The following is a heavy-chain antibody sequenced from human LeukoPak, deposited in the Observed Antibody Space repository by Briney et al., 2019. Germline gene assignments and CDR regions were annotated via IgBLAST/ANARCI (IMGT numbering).Heavy chain of an antibody. CDR3: ARARKRHTIFGVVIYFDY. CDR2: IYYSGST. CDR1: GGSISSSSYY. J-gene: IGHJ4*02. D-gene: IGHD3-3*01. V-gene: IGHV4-39*07. Sequence: SETLSLTCTVSGGSISSSSYYWGWIRQPPGKGLEWIGSIYYSGSTYYNPSLKSRVTISVDTSKNQFSLKLSSVTAADTAVYYCARARKRHTIFGVVIYFDYWGQGTLVTVSS.